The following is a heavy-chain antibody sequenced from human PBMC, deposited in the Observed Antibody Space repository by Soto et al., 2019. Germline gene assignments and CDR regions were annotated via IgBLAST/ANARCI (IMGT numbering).Heavy chain of an antibody. D-gene: IGHD3-16*01. CDR2: IYYSGST. CDR3: ARDQSPTF. V-gene: IGHV4-61*01. Sequence: PSETLSLTCTVSGGSISSSYYWSWIRQPPGKGLEWIGYIYYSGSTNYNPSLKSRVTISVDTSKNQFSLKLSSVTAADTAVYYCARDQSPTFWGQGTLVTVSS. CDR1: GGSISSSYY. J-gene: IGHJ4*02.